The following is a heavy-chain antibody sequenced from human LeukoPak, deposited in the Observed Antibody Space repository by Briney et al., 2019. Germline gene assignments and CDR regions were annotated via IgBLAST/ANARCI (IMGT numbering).Heavy chain of an antibody. CDR2: IYYSGTT. J-gene: IGHJ4*02. CDR3: ARHSYGGAIDY. V-gene: IGHV4-39*01. Sequence: KSSETLSLTCTVSGGSISSSSYYWGWIRHPTGKGLEWIGSIYYSGTTYYNPSLKSRLTMSVDASKNQFSLNLSSVTAADTAVYYCARHSYGGAIDYWGQGTLVTVSS. D-gene: IGHD4-23*01. CDR1: GGSISSSSYY.